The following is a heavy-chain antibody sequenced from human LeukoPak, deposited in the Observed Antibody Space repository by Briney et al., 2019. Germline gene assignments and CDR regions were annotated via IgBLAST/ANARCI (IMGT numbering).Heavy chain of an antibody. CDR1: GGSFSGYY. Sequence: PSETLSLACAVYGGSFSGYYWSWIRQPPGKGLEWIGEINHSGSTNYNPSLKSRVTISVDTSKNQFSLKLSSVTAADTAVYYCARGSQSLGYCSGGSCRAEIFEYWGQGTLVNVSS. V-gene: IGHV4-34*01. CDR3: ARGSQSLGYCSGGSCRAEIFEY. J-gene: IGHJ4*02. CDR2: INHSGST. D-gene: IGHD2-15*01.